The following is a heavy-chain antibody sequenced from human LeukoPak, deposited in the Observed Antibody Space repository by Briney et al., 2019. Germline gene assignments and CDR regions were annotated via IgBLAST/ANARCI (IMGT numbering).Heavy chain of an antibody. Sequence: ASVKVSCKASGYTFTSYYMHWVRQAPGQGLEWMGIINPSGGSTSYAQKFQGRVTMTRDMSTSTVYMELSSLRAEDTALYYCAKSGSPPTGIDYWGQGTLVTVSS. V-gene: IGHV1-46*01. D-gene: IGHD3-10*01. CDR3: AKSGSPPTGIDY. J-gene: IGHJ4*02. CDR1: GYTFTSYY. CDR2: INPSGGST.